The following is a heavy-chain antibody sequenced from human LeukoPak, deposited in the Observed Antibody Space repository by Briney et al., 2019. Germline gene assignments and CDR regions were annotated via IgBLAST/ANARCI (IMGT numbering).Heavy chain of an antibody. Sequence: SVKVSCKASGGTFSSYAISWVRQAPGQGLEWMGGIIPIFGTANYAQKFQGRVTITADKSTSTAYMELSSLRSEDTAVYYCARDRGIEVEEPYAFDIWGQGTMVTVSS. V-gene: IGHV1-69*06. CDR3: ARDRGIEVEEPYAFDI. CDR1: GGTFSSYA. J-gene: IGHJ3*02. D-gene: IGHD3-10*01. CDR2: IIPIFGTA.